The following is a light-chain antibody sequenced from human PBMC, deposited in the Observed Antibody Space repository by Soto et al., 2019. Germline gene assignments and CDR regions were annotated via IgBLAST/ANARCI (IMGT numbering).Light chain of an antibody. CDR1: TGAVTSGYY. Sequence: QTVVTQEPSLTVSPGGTVTLTCASSTGAVTSGYYPNWFQQKPGQPPRALIYSTTYKHSWTPARFSGSLLGGKAALTLSGVPTEDEADYSCLRFYGDGVVFGGGTKLTVL. CDR3: LRFYGDGVV. CDR2: STT. V-gene: IGLV7-43*01. J-gene: IGLJ2*01.